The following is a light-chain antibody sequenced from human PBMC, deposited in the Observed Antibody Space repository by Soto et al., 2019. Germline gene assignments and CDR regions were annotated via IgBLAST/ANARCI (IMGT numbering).Light chain of an antibody. Sequence: DIQMTQSPSSLSASVGDRVTITCRASQIISNWLAWYQQKPGKAPKLLIYDVSSLESGVPSRFSGSGSGTEFSLTISSLQPDDFATYYCQHCNTSWTFGQGTKVDIK. V-gene: IGKV1-5*01. CDR2: DVS. J-gene: IGKJ1*01. CDR1: QIISNW. CDR3: QHCNTSWT.